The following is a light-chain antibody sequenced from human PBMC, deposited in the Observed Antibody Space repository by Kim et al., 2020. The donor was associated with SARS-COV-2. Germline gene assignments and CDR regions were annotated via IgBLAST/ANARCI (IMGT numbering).Light chain of an antibody. V-gene: IGKV3-15*01. CDR2: SAS. J-gene: IGKJ4*01. CDR1: QTISTK. Sequence: VSPGESAPLSCRASQTISTKLAWYQQKPGQAPRLLINSASTRATGIPARFSGSGSGTEFTLTISSLQSEDFALYYCQQYNNWPLTFGGGTKVDIK. CDR3: QQYNNWPLT.